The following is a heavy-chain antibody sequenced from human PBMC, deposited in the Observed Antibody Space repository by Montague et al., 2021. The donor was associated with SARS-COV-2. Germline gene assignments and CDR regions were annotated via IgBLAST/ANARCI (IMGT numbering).Heavy chain of an antibody. CDR2: IYYSGST. CDR1: GGSISSISYY. Sequence: SETLSLTCTVSGGSISSISYYWGWIRQPPGKGLEWIGSIYYSGSTYYNPSLTSRVTISVDTSKNQFSLKLSSVPAADTAVYYFASQVTGRDFDGILYGMDVWGQGTTVTVSS. D-gene: IGHD3-9*01. CDR3: ASQVTGRDFDGILYGMDV. J-gene: IGHJ6*02. V-gene: IGHV4-39*01.